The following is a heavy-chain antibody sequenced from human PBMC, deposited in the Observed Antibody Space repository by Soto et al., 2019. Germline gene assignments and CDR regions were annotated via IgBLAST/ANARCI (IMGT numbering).Heavy chain of an antibody. V-gene: IGHV4-34*01. Sequence: QVQLQQWGAGLLKPSETLSLTCAVYGGSFSGYYWSWIRQPPGKGLEWIGEINHSGSTNYNPSLKSRVTTSVDTAKNQFSLKLSSVTAADTAVYYCARGRFWYSSRKVAPNFDYWGQGTLVTVSS. J-gene: IGHJ4*02. CDR3: ARGRFWYSSRKVAPNFDY. CDR2: INHSGST. CDR1: GGSFSGYY. D-gene: IGHD6-13*01.